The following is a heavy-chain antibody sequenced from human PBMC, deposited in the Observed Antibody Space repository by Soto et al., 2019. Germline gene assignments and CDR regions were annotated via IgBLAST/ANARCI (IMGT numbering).Heavy chain of an antibody. D-gene: IGHD3-22*01. CDR1: GFTFSSFA. J-gene: IGHJ4*02. CDR2: VYVNAGDT. Sequence: PGGSLRLSCAASGFTFSSFAMKWVRQAPGKGLEWVSTVYVNAGDTSYADSVKGRFTISRDNSKNTLYLQMNSLRAEDTAVYYCAKNPGYYYDSTGYHFDDWGQGTLVPVSS. V-gene: IGHV3-23*01. CDR3: AKNPGYYYDSTGYHFDD.